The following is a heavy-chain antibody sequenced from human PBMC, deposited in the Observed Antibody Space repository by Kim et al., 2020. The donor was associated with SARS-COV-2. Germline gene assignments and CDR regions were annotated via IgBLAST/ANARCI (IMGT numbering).Heavy chain of an antibody. J-gene: IGHJ4*02. CDR1: GFTFSSYA. CDR3: AKEHVLLWFGELWGYFDY. Sequence: GGSLRLSCAASGFTFSSYAMSWVRQAPGKGLEWVSAISGSGGSTYYADSVKGRFTISRDNSKNTLYLQMNSLRAEDTAVYYCAKEHVLLWFGELWGYFDYWGQGTLVTVSS. D-gene: IGHD3-10*01. CDR2: ISGSGGST. V-gene: IGHV3-23*01.